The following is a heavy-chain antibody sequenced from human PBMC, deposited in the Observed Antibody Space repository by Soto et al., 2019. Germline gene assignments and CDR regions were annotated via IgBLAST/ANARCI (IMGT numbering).Heavy chain of an antibody. CDR3: ARETLMSNNWYYFDY. J-gene: IGHJ4*02. CDR1: GGSVTSGSYY. D-gene: IGHD1-20*01. CDR2: FSYSGRS. V-gene: IGHV4-61*01. Sequence: QVQLQESGPGLVKPSETLSLTCTVSGGSVTSGSYYWSWIRQPPGKGLEWMGYFSYSGRSNYNPSLKSRVTPSADTSKNQFSLKLTAVTAADTAVYYCARETLMSNNWYYFDYWGQGSLVTVSS.